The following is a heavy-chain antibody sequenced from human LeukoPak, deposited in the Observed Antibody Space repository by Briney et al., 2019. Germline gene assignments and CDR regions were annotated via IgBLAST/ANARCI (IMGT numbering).Heavy chain of an antibody. CDR2: IYHSGST. CDR1: GGSISSSNW. Sequence: PSETLSLTCAVSGGSISSSNWWSWVRQPPGKGLEWIGEIYHSGSTNYNPSLKSRVTISVDTSKNQFSLKLSSVTAADTAVYYCARGGLYYDFWSGYNWFDPWGQGTLVTVSS. J-gene: IGHJ5*02. CDR3: ARGGLYYDFWSGYNWFDP. V-gene: IGHV4-4*02. D-gene: IGHD3-3*01.